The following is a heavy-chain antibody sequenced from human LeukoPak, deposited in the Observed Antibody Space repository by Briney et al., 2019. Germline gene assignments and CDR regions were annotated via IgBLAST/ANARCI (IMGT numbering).Heavy chain of an antibody. CDR3: VGTIASRGSEY. Sequence: GGSLRLSCEASGFTFTNYWMHWVRQAPGMGLVWVSRLPPDELGIIYADSVKGRFTVSRDNAKNTVYLQMNNLGVDDTAMYYCVGTIASRGSEYWGQGALVIVSS. D-gene: IGHD6-6*01. J-gene: IGHJ4*02. CDR1: GFTFTNYW. CDR2: LPPDELGI. V-gene: IGHV3-74*01.